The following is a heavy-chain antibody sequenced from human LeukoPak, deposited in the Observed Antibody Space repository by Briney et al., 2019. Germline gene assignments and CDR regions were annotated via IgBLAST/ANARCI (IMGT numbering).Heavy chain of an antibody. D-gene: IGHD3-9*01. CDR3: AGGYDILTGPPLVY. CDR2: INPDSGGT. J-gene: IGHJ4*02. V-gene: IGHV1-2*02. Sequence: PGGSLRLSCAASGFTFSSYAMHWVRQAPGQGLEWMGWINPDSGGTNYAQKFQGRVTMTRDTSISTAYMELSRLRSDDTAVYYCAGGYDILTGPPLVYWGQGTLVIVSS. CDR1: GFTFSSYA.